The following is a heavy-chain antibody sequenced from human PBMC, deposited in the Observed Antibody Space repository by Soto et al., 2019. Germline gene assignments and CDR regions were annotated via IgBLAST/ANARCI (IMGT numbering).Heavy chain of an antibody. CDR2: IYSGGAI. J-gene: IGHJ4*02. CDR3: ARSSNGKYLFDS. CDR1: GFSVSGTY. V-gene: IGHV3-53*01. Sequence: GGSLRLSCVASGFSVSGTYLACASQAPGKGLQWVSVIYSGGAIYYLDSVKGRFTISIDKANNTLSLQMNPLRVEDSALYYCARSSNGKYLFDSWAQGTLVTVSS. D-gene: IGHD4-4*01.